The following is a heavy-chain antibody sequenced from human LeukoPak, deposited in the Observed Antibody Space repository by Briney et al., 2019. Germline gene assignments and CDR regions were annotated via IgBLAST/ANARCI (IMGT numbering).Heavy chain of an antibody. CDR1: GGSISSYY. Sequence: PSETLSLTCTVSGGSISSYYWSWIRQPPGKGLEWIGYIYYSGSTNYNPSLKSRVTISVDTSKNQFSLKLSSVTAADTAVYCCARSTMHYYYGMDVWGQGTTVTVSS. V-gene: IGHV4-59*01. CDR3: ARSTMHYYYGMDV. J-gene: IGHJ6*02. CDR2: IYYSGST. D-gene: IGHD5/OR15-5a*01.